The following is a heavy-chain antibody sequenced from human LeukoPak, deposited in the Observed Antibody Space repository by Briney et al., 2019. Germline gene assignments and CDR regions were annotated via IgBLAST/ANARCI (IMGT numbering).Heavy chain of an antibody. D-gene: IGHD6-13*01. J-gene: IGHJ4*02. CDR1: GFTFSSYW. V-gene: IGHV3-7*03. CDR3: GRSAAAGFFDY. CDR2: IKQDGSEK. Sequence: GGSLRLSCAASGFTFSSYWMSWVRQAPGRGLEWVANIKQDGSEKYYVDSVKGRFTISRDNAKNSLYMQMNSLRAEDTAVYYCGRSAAAGFFDYWGLGTLVTVSS.